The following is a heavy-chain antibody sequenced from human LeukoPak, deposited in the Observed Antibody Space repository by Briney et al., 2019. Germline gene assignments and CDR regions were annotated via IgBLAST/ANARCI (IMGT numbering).Heavy chain of an antibody. D-gene: IGHD3-16*01. V-gene: IGHV6-1*01. Sequence: CSSSAYMSGIGESLKKKLEWLGRTYFMSRWIHDYADSVKSRIVIDADTSKNQFSLLLKSVRPDDTAVYYCARRGDGNYYYDYWGQGTLVTVSS. CDR2: TYFMSRWIH. CDR1: CSSSAY. J-gene: IGHJ4*02. CDR3: ARRGDGNYYYDY.